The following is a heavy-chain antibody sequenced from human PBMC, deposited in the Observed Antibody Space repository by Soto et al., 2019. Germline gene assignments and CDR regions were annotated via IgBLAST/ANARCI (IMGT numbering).Heavy chain of an antibody. J-gene: IGHJ6*02. V-gene: IGHV1-46*01. CDR2: INPSGGST. D-gene: IGHD3-10*01. Sequence: ASVKVSCKASGYTFTSYYMHWVRQAPGQGLEWMGIINPSGGSTSYAQKFQGRVTMTRDTSTSTVYMELSSLRSEDTAVYYCAREDNYYYGSGSNGMDVWGQGTTVTVSS. CDR1: GYTFTSYY. CDR3: AREDNYYYGSGSNGMDV.